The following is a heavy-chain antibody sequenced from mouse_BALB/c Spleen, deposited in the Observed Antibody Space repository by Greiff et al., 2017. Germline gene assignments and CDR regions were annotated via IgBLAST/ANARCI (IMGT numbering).Heavy chain of an antibody. D-gene: IGHD1-1*01. CDR3: ARDYGSSYGFDY. J-gene: IGHJ2*01. V-gene: IGHV3-2*02. CDR1: GYSITSDYA. CDR2: ISYSGST. Sequence: EVKLQESGPGLVKPSQSLSLTCTVTGYSITSDYAWNWIRQFPGNKLEWMGYISYSGSTSYNPSLKSRISITRDTSKNQFFLQLNSVTTEDTATYYCARDYGSSYGFDYWGQGTTLTVSS.